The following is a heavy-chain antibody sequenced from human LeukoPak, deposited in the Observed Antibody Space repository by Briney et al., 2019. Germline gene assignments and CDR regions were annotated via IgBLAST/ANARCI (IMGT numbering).Heavy chain of an antibody. J-gene: IGHJ6*02. D-gene: IGHD2-15*01. V-gene: IGHV4-31*03. CDR2: IYYTGST. Sequence: SETLSLTCTVSGGAIISGAYYWNWIRQHPGKGLEWIGYIYYTGSTYYNPSLRSRVTMSLDRSKNQFSLRLSSVTAADSAVYYCARAAYCSGGACYPERYYYYGLDVWGQGTTVTVSS. CDR3: ARAAYCSGGACYPERYYYYGLDV. CDR1: GGAIISGAYY.